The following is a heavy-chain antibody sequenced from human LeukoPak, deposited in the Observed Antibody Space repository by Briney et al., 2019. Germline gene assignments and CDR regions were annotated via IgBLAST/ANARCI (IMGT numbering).Heavy chain of an antibody. Sequence: GGSLRLSCEAPGFTFSNAYMSGVRQAPGKGRQWVAIINPDGSQGSYVDSVKGRFAISRDNALKYLFLQMNRLSAEDTAVYYCARDPAYGALDIWGRGTTVRLS. CDR2: INPDGSQG. D-gene: IGHD2-21*01. V-gene: IGHV3-7*01. CDR3: ARDPAYGALDI. CDR1: GFTFSNAY. J-gene: IGHJ3*02.